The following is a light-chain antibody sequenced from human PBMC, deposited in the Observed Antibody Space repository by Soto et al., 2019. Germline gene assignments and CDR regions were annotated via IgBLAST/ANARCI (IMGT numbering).Light chain of an antibody. CDR2: GNS. J-gene: IGLJ3*02. Sequence: QSVLTQPPSVSGAPGQRVTISCTGSSSNIGAGYDVHWYQQLPGTAPKLLIYGNSNRPSGVPDRFSGSKSATSASLAITGLQAEDEADYYCQSYDSSLVGVFGGGTKLTVL. V-gene: IGLV1-40*01. CDR3: QSYDSSLVGV. CDR1: SSNIGAGYD.